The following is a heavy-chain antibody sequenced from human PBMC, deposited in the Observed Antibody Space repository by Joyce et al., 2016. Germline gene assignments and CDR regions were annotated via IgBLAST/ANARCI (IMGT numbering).Heavy chain of an antibody. Sequence: QVQLQQWGAGLLKPSETLSLTCAVYGGSFSDHYWGWIRQPPGKGLEWIGEVNHREDTNDKSSLKSRLTISADPSKNQFSLRLTSMTAADTAVYYCARVRRRVGYCTTADCYHLYYYYMDVWGEGTTVTVSS. D-gene: IGHD2-8*01. CDR3: ARVRRRVGYCTTADCYHLYYYYMDV. CDR2: VNHREDT. CDR1: GGSFSDHY. V-gene: IGHV4-34*01. J-gene: IGHJ6*03.